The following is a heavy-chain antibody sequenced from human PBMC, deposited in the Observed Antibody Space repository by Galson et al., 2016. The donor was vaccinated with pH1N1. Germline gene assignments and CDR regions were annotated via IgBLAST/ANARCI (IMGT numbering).Heavy chain of an antibody. CDR2: ISGTGSHI. J-gene: IGHJ6*03. CDR1: GFSFSIYR. V-gene: IGHV3-21*01. CDR3: ARDYVVRAASPDYYYYMYV. D-gene: IGHD3-16*02. Sequence: SLRLSCAASGFSFSIYRMNWVRQAPGKGLEWVSSISGTGSHINYADSVEGRFTISRDNAKKALFLHMNSLRGEDKALYYCARDYVVRAASPDYYYYMYVWGKGTTVTVSS.